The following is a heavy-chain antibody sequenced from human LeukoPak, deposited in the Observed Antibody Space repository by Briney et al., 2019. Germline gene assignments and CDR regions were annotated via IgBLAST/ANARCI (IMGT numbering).Heavy chain of an antibody. D-gene: IGHD6-19*01. V-gene: IGHV4-34*01. J-gene: IGHJ4*02. Sequence: SETLSLTCTVYGGTFSGYYWSWIRQPPGKGLEWIGEINHSGSTNYNPSLKSRVTISVDTPKNQFSLKLSSVTAADTAVYYCARGRYSSGLDYWGQGTLVTVSS. CDR1: GGTFSGYY. CDR2: INHSGST. CDR3: ARGRYSSGLDY.